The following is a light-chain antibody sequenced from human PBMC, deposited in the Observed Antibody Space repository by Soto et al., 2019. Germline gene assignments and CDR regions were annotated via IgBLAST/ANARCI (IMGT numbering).Light chain of an antibody. CDR1: QSVSSR. Sequence: EIVLTQSPGTLSLSPGERATLSCRASQSVSSRLAWYQHKPGQAHRLLISGESSRATGIPDMFSGSGSGTDFTRTISRMEPEDFALCYCQQYGGSPSTFGQGTRLEIK. CDR3: QQYGGSPST. J-gene: IGKJ5*01. CDR2: GES. V-gene: IGKV3-20*01.